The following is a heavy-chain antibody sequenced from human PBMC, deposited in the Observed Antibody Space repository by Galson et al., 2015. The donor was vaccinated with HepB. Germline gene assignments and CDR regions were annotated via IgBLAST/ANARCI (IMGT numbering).Heavy chain of an antibody. CDR2: ISDSGAST. CDR3: AKDLLSRGLFFGYYYGMDV. D-gene: IGHD3-3*01. J-gene: IGHJ6*02. Sequence: SLRLSCAASGFKFSSYAMSWVRQAPGKGLEWVSSISDSGASTYYADSVKGRFTISRANPKNRMYLQMNSLRAEDTAIYYCAKDLLSRGLFFGYYYGMDVWGQGTTVTVSS. V-gene: IGHV3-23*01. CDR1: GFKFSSYA.